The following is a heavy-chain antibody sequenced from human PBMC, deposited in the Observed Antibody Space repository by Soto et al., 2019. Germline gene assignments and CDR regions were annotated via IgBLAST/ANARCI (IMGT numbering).Heavy chain of an antibody. J-gene: IGHJ6*02. CDR2: INHSGST. CDR3: ARAWVAYYYGMDV. D-gene: IGHD1-26*01. V-gene: IGHV4-34*01. Sequence: SETLSLTCAVYGGSFSGYYWSWIRQPPGKGLEWIGEINHSGSTNYNPSLKSRVTISVDTSKNQFSLKLSSVTAADTAVYYCARAWVAYYYGMDVWGQGTTVTVSS. CDR1: GGSFSGYY.